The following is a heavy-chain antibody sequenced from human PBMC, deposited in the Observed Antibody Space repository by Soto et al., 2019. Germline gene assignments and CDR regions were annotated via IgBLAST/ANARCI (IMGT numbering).Heavy chain of an antibody. V-gene: IGHV3-23*01. CDR1: GFTFSSYA. J-gene: IGHJ4*02. CDR2: ISGSGGST. CDR3: AKAYGSGWYYFDY. D-gene: IGHD6-19*01. Sequence: EVQLLESGGGLVQPGGSLRLSCAASGFTFSSYAMSWVHQAPGKGLEWVSAISGSGGSTYYADSVKGRFTISRDNSKNTLYLQMNSLRAEDTAVYYCAKAYGSGWYYFDYWGQGTLVTVSS.